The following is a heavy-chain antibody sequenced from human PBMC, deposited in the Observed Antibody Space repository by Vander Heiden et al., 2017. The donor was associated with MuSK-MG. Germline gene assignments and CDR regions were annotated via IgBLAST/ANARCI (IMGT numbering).Heavy chain of an antibody. Sequence: EVQPVESGGGVIQPGGSLRLSCAASGFPFSNHWMHWVRQARGKGLGWVSRMNGDGGTTGYADSVKGRFTVSRGNAENTLYLQMNSLRVEDTAIYYCTRDCDDPSGFWGQGTMVTVSS. CDR2: MNGDGGTT. CDR3: TRDCDDPSGF. CDR1: GFPFSNHW. V-gene: IGHV3-74*01. D-gene: IGHD3-3*01. J-gene: IGHJ3*01.